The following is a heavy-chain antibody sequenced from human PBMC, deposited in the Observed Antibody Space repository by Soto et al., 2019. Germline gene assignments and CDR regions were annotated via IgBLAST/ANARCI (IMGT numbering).Heavy chain of an antibody. Sequence: GGSLRLSCAASGFTFSSYWMSWVRQAPGKGLEWVANIKQDGSEKYYVDSVKGRFTISRDNAKNSLYLQMNSLRAEDTAVYYCARDPHPPYSSGYFDYWGQGTLVTVSS. CDR3: ARDPHPPYSSGYFDY. V-gene: IGHV3-7*01. D-gene: IGHD6-19*01. CDR2: IKQDGSEK. CDR1: GFTFSSYW. J-gene: IGHJ4*02.